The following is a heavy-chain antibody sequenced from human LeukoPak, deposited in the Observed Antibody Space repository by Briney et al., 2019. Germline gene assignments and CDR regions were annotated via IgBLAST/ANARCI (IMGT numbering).Heavy chain of an antibody. CDR1: GYTLTQLS. J-gene: IGHJ4*02. CDR2: FDPEDGET. D-gene: IGHD2-2*01. Sequence: ASVKVSCKVSGYTLTQLSMHWVRQAPGKGLEWMGGFDPEDGETIYAQKLQGRVTMTEDTSTDTAYMELSSLRSEDTAVYYCATNYASRTALEYWGQGTLVTVSS. V-gene: IGHV1-24*01. CDR3: ATNYASRTALEY.